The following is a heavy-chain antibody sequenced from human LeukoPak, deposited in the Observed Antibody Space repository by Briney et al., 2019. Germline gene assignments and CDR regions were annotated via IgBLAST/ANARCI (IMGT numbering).Heavy chain of an antibody. CDR2: ISYDGSNK. V-gene: IGHV3-30*18. CDR1: GFTFSSYG. Sequence: GRSLRLSCAASGFTFSSYGMHWVRQAPGKGLEWVAVISYDGSNKYYADSVKGRFTISRDNSKSTLYLQMNSLRAEDTAVYYCAKDPSYVYYGSGSYSYFDYWGQGTLVTVSS. CDR3: AKDPSYVYYGSGSYSYFDY. D-gene: IGHD3-10*01. J-gene: IGHJ4*02.